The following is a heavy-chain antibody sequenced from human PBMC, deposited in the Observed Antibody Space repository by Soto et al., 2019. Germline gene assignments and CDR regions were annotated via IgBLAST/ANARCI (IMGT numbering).Heavy chain of an antibody. CDR1: GYSFTGYY. CDR3: AGQTFTIAAASFGRSNWFDP. J-gene: IGHJ5*02. V-gene: IGHV1-2*02. CDR2: INPNSGGT. D-gene: IGHD6-25*01. Sequence: ASVKVSCKASGYSFTGYYMHCVRQAPGQGLEWMGWINPNSGGTNYAQKFQGRVTMTRDTSISTAYMELSRLSSVTAADTAVYFCAGQTFTIAAASFGRSNWFDPWAPGTLVTVSS.